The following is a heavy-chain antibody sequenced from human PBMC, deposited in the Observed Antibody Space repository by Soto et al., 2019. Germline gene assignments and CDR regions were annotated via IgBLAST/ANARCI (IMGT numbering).Heavy chain of an antibody. V-gene: IGHV5-10-1*01. J-gene: IGHJ4*02. Sequence: GESLKISCKGSGYSFTSYWISWVRQMPGKGLEWMGRIDPSDSYTNYSPSFQGHVTISADKSISTAYLQWSSLKASDTAMYYCARVGVPYYDILTGSLRTIDYWGQGTLVTVSS. CDR2: IDPSDSYT. CDR1: GYSFTSYW. D-gene: IGHD3-9*01. CDR3: ARVGVPYYDILTGSLRTIDY.